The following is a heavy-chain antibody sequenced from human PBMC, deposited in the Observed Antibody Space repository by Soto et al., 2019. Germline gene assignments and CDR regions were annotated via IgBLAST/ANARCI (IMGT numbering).Heavy chain of an antibody. CDR3: TTVTRAGYYYDSSGYPADY. CDR2: IKSKTDGGTT. Sequence: GGSLRLSCAASGFTFSNAWMNWVRQAPGKGLEWVGRIKSKTDGGTTDYAAPVKGRFTISRDDSKNTLYLQMNSLKTEDTAVYYCTTVTRAGYYYDSSGYPADYWGQGTLVTVSS. CDR1: GFTFSNAW. V-gene: IGHV3-15*07. D-gene: IGHD3-22*01. J-gene: IGHJ4*02.